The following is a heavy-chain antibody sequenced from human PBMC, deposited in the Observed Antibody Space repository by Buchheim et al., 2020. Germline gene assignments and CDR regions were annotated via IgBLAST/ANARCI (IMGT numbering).Heavy chain of an antibody. V-gene: IGHV4-59*01. CDR2: IYYSGST. J-gene: IGHJ4*02. CDR3: ARSEGRIAARPLDY. D-gene: IGHD6-6*01. Sequence: QVQLQESGPGLVKPSETLSLTCTVSGGSISSYYWSWIRQPPGKGLEWIGYIYYSGSTNYNPSLKSRVTISVDTSKNQFSLKLSSVTAADTAVYYCARSEGRIAARPLDYWGQGNL. CDR1: GGSISSYY.